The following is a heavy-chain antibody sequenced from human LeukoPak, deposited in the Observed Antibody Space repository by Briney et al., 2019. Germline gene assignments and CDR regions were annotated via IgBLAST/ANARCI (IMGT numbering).Heavy chain of an antibody. J-gene: IGHJ3*02. V-gene: IGHV3-11*01. CDR2: ISSSDSTV. Sequence: GGSLRLSCAASGFTFSDYYMTWIRQAPGKGLEWVSYISSSDSTVYYADSVKGRFTISRDNAKNSLYLEMNSLRAEDTAVYYCARVVKLADIWGQGTMVTVSS. CDR1: GFTFSDYY. CDR3: ARVVKLADI. D-gene: IGHD2-21*01.